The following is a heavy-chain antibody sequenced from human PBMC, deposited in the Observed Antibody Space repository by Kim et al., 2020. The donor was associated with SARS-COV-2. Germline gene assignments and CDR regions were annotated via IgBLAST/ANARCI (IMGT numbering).Heavy chain of an antibody. Sequence: SQTLSLTCAISGDSVSSNSAAWNWIRQSPSRGLEWLGRTYYRSKWYNDYAVSVKSRITINPDTSKNQFSLQLNSVTPEDTAVYYCARVSGVYDILTGYFLYGMDVWGQGTTVTVSS. CDR3: ARVSGVYDILTGYFLYGMDV. CDR2: TYYRSKWYN. D-gene: IGHD3-9*01. V-gene: IGHV6-1*01. J-gene: IGHJ6*02. CDR1: GDSVSSNSAA.